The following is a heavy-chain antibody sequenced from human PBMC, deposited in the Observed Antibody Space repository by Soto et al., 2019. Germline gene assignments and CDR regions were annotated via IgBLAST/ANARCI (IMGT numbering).Heavy chain of an antibody. CDR1: DGSISGYY. CDR3: AKYRRTEADGYTLDF. D-gene: IGHD5-12*01. J-gene: IGHJ4*02. CDR2: VYYSGST. Sequence: SETLSLTCTISDGSISGYYWSWIRQPPGKGLEWIGYVYYSGSTNYNPSLESRVTISIDTSKNQFSLKLTSVTAADTAVYYCAKYRRTEADGYTLDFWGQGTLVTVSS. V-gene: IGHV4-59*01.